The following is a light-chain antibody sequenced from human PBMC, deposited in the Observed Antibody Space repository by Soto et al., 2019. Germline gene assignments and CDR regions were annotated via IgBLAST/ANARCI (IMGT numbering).Light chain of an antibody. CDR3: QQYNSLSSVS. Sequence: DIQLTQSPSTLSASVGDRVTITCRASQSITNWLAWYQQKPGKAPKVLIHMASSLKSGVPSRFSGSGSGTEFTLTITSLQPYYSATYYCQQYNSLSSVSFGGGTKVEI. J-gene: IGKJ4*01. CDR1: QSITNW. V-gene: IGKV1-5*03. CDR2: MAS.